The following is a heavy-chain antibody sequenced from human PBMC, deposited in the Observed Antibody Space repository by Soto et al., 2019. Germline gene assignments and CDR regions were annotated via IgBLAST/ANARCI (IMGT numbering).Heavy chain of an antibody. CDR3: AKVYYYDSSGYYYQPSYFDY. D-gene: IGHD3-22*01. CDR1: GFTFSSYA. CDR2: ISGSGGSI. V-gene: IGHV3-23*01. J-gene: IGHJ4*02. Sequence: PGGSLRLSCAASGFTFSSYAMSWVRQVPGKGLEWVSAISGSGGSIYYADSVKGRFTISRDNYKNTLYLQMNSLRAEDTAVYYCAKVYYYDSSGYYYQPSYFDYWGQGTLVTVSS.